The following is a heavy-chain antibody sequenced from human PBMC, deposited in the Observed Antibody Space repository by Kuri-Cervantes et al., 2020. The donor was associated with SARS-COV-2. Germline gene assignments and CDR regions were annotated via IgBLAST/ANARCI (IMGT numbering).Heavy chain of an antibody. CDR2: IYYSGST. Sequence: SETLSLTCAVSGSSISSGYYWGWIRQPPGKGLEWIGSIYYSGSTYYNPSLKSRVTISVDTSKNQFSLKLSSVTAADTAVYYCARPLGSYYDFWSGYRGPPYYMDVWGKGTTVTVSS. V-gene: IGHV4-38-2*01. D-gene: IGHD3-3*01. CDR3: ARPLGSYYDFWSGYRGPPYYMDV. J-gene: IGHJ6*03. CDR1: GSSISSGYY.